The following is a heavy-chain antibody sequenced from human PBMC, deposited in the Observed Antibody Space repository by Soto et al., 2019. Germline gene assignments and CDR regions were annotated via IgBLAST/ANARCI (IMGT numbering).Heavy chain of an antibody. D-gene: IGHD6-19*01. CDR1: GYTFINYY. CDR2: INPTVGRA. Sequence: ASVKVSCKASGYTFINYYIHWVRQAPGHGLEWVAIINPTVGRANYAQKFQGRLTITMDTSTTTAYMELSSLRSEDTAVYYCASQIGALIAVANHRERYYYYGMDVWGQGTTVTVSS. V-gene: IGHV1-46*01. J-gene: IGHJ6*02. CDR3: ASQIGALIAVANHRERYYYYGMDV.